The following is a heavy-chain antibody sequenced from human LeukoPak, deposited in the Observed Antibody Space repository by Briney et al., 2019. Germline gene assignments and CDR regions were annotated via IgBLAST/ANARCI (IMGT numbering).Heavy chain of an antibody. CDR2: ISSNGGST. D-gene: IGHD3-10*01. CDR3: ARAMVRGVISGNIDY. J-gene: IGHJ4*02. Sequence: PGGSLRLSCAASGFTFSSCAMHWVRQAPGKGLEYVSAISSNGGSTYYANSVKGRFTISRDNSKNTLYLQMGSLRAEDMAVYYCARAMVRGVISGNIDYWGQGTLVTVSS. V-gene: IGHV3-64*01. CDR1: GFTFSSCA.